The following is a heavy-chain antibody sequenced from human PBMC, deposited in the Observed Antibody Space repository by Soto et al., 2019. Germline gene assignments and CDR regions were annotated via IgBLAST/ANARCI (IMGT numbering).Heavy chain of an antibody. J-gene: IGHJ4*02. CDR2: ISGSGGST. D-gene: IGHD1-26*01. V-gene: IGHV3-23*01. CDR1: GFTFSSYA. Sequence: EVQLLESGGGLVQPGGSLRLSCAASGFTFSSYAMSWVRQAPGKGLEWVSAISGSGGSTYYADTVKGRFTISRDNSKNTLYLQMNSMRAEDTDLYDCAKGERRTPTHWGQGTLVTVSS. CDR3: AKGERRTPTH.